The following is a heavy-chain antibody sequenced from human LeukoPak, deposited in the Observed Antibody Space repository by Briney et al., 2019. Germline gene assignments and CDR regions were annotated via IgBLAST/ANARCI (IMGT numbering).Heavy chain of an antibody. CDR2: ISGSGGNT. CDR1: GFIFSNHA. D-gene: IGHD6-19*01. Sequence: GGSLRLSCAASGFIFSNHAMNWVRQAPGKGLEWVSAISGSGGNTYYADSVKGRFTISRDKSKNTLYLQMNSLRAEDTAVYYCAKDLAVAVPNYFDSWGQGTLVTVSS. J-gene: IGHJ4*02. V-gene: IGHV3-23*01. CDR3: AKDLAVAVPNYFDS.